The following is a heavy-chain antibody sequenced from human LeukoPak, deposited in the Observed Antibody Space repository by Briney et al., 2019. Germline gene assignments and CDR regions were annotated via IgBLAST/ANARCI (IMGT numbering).Heavy chain of an antibody. V-gene: IGHV3-48*03. Sequence: GGSLRLSCAASGFTFSGSAMHWVRQAPGKGLEWVSYISSSGSTIYYADSVKGRFTISRDNAKNSLYLQMNSLRAEDTAVYYCTRLSDYYYYYYYMDVWGKGTTVTISS. CDR2: ISSSGSTI. CDR1: GFTFSGSA. CDR3: TRLSDYYYYYYYMDV. J-gene: IGHJ6*03.